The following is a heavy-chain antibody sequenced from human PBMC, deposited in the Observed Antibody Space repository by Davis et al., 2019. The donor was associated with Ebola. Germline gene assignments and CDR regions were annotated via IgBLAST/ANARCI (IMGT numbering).Heavy chain of an antibody. CDR2: IYYSGST. CDR1: GGSISSGDYY. Sequence: MPSETLSLTCTVSGGSISSGDYYWSWIRQPPGKGLEWIGYIYYSGSTYYNLSLKSRVTISVDTSKNQFSLKLSSVTAADTAVYYCARVRRNYYGSGSLYYFDYWGQGTLVTVSS. V-gene: IGHV4-30-4*01. J-gene: IGHJ4*02. CDR3: ARVRRNYYGSGSLYYFDY. D-gene: IGHD3-10*01.